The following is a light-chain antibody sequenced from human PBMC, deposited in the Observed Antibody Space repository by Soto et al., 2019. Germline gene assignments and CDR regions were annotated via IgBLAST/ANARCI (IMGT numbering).Light chain of an antibody. CDR2: GAS. V-gene: IGKV3-20*01. Sequence: EIVLTQSPGTLSLSPGERATLSCRTSQSVSSSYLAWYQQKPGQAPRLLIYGASSRATVIPGRFSGSGSGTDFTLNISRLEPEDFEVYYCQQSGSSPQTFGQGTKVEIK. J-gene: IGKJ1*01. CDR3: QQSGSSPQT. CDR1: QSVSSSY.